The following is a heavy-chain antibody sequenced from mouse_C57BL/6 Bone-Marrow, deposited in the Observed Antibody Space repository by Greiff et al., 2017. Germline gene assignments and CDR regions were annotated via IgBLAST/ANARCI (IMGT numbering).Heavy chain of an antibody. V-gene: IGHV1-26*01. D-gene: IGHD2-3*01. Sequence: VQLQQSGPELVKPGASVKISCKASGYTFTDYYMNWVKQSHGKSLEWIGDINPNNGGTSYNQKFKGKATLTVDKYSSTAYMELRSLTSEDSAVYYCAGYDKGYAMDYWGQGTSVTVSS. J-gene: IGHJ4*01. CDR3: AGYDKGYAMDY. CDR1: GYTFTDYY. CDR2: INPNNGGT.